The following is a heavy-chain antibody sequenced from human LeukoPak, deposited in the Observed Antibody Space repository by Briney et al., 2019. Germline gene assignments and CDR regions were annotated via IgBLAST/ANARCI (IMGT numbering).Heavy chain of an antibody. D-gene: IGHD2-2*02. CDR3: ARDIVVVPAAIGGMDV. V-gene: IGHV1-18*01. CDR1: GYTFTSYG. J-gene: IGHJ6*04. Sequence: ASVKVSCKASGYTFTSYGISWVRQAPGQGLEWMGWISAYNGNTNYAQKLQGRVTMTTDTSTSTAYMELRSLRSDDTAVYYCARDIVVVPAAIGGMDVWGKGTTVTVSS. CDR2: ISAYNGNT.